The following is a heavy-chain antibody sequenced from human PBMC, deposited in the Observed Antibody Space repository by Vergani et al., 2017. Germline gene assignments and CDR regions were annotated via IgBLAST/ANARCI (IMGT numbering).Heavy chain of an antibody. J-gene: IGHJ6*03. V-gene: IGHV3-15*01. D-gene: IGHD6-13*01. CDR2: IKSKTDGGTT. CDR1: GFTFSNAW. Sequence: EVQLVESGGGLVKPGGSLRLSCAASGFTFSNAWMSWVRQAPGKGLEWVGRIKSKTDGGTTDYAAPVKGRFTISRDDSKNTLYLQMNSLKTEDTAVYYCTTVPSDSSSWYYYYYMDVWGKGTTVTVSS. CDR3: TTVPSDSSSWYYYYYMDV.